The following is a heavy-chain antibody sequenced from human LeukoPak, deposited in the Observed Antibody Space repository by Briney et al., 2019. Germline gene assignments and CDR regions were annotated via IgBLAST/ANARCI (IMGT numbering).Heavy chain of an antibody. Sequence: SVKVSCKASGGTFSNDAITWVRQAPGQGLEGMGRIVPILGFTNYPQRFEGKVTLTADKSTATAYMELSSLTSEDTAVYYCAREIGGGPYYFDYWGQGTLVTVSS. J-gene: IGHJ4*02. D-gene: IGHD2/OR15-2a*01. CDR2: IVPILGFT. CDR3: AREIGGGPYYFDY. V-gene: IGHV1-69*04. CDR1: GGTFSNDA.